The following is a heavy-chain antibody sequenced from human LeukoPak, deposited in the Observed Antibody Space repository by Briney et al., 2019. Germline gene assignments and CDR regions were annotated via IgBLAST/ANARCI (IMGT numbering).Heavy chain of an antibody. Sequence: RTSVKVSCKASGGTFSSYAISWVRQAPGQGLEWMGRIIPILGIANYAQKFQGRVTITADKSTSTAYMELSSLRSEDTAVYYCARGPIVATIENWFDPWGQGTLVTVSS. V-gene: IGHV1-69*04. CDR3: ARGPIVATIENWFDP. CDR1: GGTFSSYA. CDR2: IIPILGIA. J-gene: IGHJ5*02. D-gene: IGHD5-12*01.